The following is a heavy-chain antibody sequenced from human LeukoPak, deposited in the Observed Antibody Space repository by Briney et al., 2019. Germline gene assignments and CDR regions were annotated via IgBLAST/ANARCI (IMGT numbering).Heavy chain of an antibody. J-gene: IGHJ4*02. CDR2: INHSGST. CDR3: ARGPTTYYFDY. Sequence: SETLSLTCAVYGGSFSGYYWSWIRQPPGKGLEWIGEINHSGSTNYNPSLKSRVTISVDTSKNQSSLKLSSVTTADTAVYYCARGPTTYYFDYWGQGTLVTVSS. CDR1: GGSFSGYY. V-gene: IGHV4-34*01. D-gene: IGHD1-7*01.